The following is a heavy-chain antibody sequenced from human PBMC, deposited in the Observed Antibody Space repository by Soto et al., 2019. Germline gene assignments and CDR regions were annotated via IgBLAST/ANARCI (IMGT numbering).Heavy chain of an antibody. CDR1: GGSISSSNW. CDR2: IYHSGST. D-gene: IGHD2-15*01. V-gene: IGHV4-4*02. CDR3: GRSQSYCSGGSCYLSDFDY. Sequence: QVQLQESGPGLVKPSGTLSLTCAVSGGSISSSNWWSWVRQPPGKGLEWIGEIYHSGSTNYNPSLKSRVTISVDKSKNQFSLKLSSVTAADTAVYYCGRSQSYCSGGSCYLSDFDYWGQGTLVTVSS. J-gene: IGHJ4*02.